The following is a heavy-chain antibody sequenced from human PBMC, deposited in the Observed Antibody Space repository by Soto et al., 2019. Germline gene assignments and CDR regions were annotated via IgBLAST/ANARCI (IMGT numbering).Heavy chain of an antibody. V-gene: IGHV3-23*01. CDR2: ISGSGGST. J-gene: IGHJ4*02. Sequence: EVQLLESGGGLVQPGGSLRLSCAASGFTFSSYAMSWVRQAPGKGLAWVSAISGSGGSTYYADSVKGRFTISRDNSKNTLYLQMNSLRAEDTAVYYCAKATRLHYYDSSGYYPAFDYWGQGTLVTVSS. CDR1: GFTFSSYA. D-gene: IGHD3-22*01. CDR3: AKATRLHYYDSSGYYPAFDY.